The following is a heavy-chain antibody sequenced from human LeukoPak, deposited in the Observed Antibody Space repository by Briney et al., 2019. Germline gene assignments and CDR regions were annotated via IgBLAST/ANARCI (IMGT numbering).Heavy chain of an antibody. CDR3: AREGGEDYYDNSGYRGWYFDL. Sequence: ASVKVSCKASGYTFTSYYMHWVRQAPGQGLEWMGIINPSGGSTSYAQKFQGRVTMTRDTSTSTVYMELSSLRSEDTAVYYCAREGGEDYYDNSGYRGWYFDLWGRGTLVTVSS. D-gene: IGHD3-22*01. J-gene: IGHJ2*01. CDR2: INPSGGST. V-gene: IGHV1-46*01. CDR1: GYTFTSYY.